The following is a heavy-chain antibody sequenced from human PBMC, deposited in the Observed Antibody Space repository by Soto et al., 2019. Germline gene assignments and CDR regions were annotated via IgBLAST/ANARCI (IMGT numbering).Heavy chain of an antibody. Sequence: VQLLESGGGLVQPGGSLRLSCAASGFTFSSYAMSWVRQAPGKGLEWVSAISGSGGSTYYADSVKGRFTISRDNSKNTLYLQMNSLRAEDTAVYYCAKGPGVYGSGNLSGFDPWSQGTLVTVSS. CDR2: ISGSGGST. J-gene: IGHJ5*02. CDR1: GFTFSSYA. CDR3: AKGPGVYGSGNLSGFDP. V-gene: IGHV3-23*01. D-gene: IGHD3-10*01.